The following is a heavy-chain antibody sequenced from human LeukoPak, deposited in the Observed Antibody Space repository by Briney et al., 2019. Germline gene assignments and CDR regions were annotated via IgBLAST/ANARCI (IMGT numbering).Heavy chain of an antibody. J-gene: IGHJ3*02. D-gene: IGHD5-18*01. V-gene: IGHV4-39*01. CDR1: GGSISSSNYY. CDR3: ARDTMVTSAFDI. Sequence: SETLSLTCTVSGGSISSSNYYWGWIRQPPGKGLEWIGSIYYSGSTYYNPSLKSRVTISVDTSKNQFSLKLSFVTAADTAVYYCARDTMVTSAFDIWGQGTMVTVSS. CDR2: IYYSGST.